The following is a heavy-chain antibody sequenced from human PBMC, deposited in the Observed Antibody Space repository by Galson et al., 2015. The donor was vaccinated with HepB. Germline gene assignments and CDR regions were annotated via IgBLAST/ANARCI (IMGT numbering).Heavy chain of an antibody. CDR1: GGTFSSYA. D-gene: IGHD6-19*01. CDR3: ARDVRSSGWTSAFDI. J-gene: IGHJ3*02. V-gene: IGHV1-69*13. Sequence: SVKVSCKASGGTFSSYAISWVRQAPGQGLEWMGGITPISGTANYAQKFQGRVTITADESTSTAYMELSSLRSEDTAVYYCARDVRSSGWTSAFDIWGQGTMVTVSS. CDR2: ITPISGTA.